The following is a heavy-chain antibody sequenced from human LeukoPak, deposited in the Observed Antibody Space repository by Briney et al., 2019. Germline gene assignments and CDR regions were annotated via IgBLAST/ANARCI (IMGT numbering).Heavy chain of an antibody. J-gene: IGHJ5*02. V-gene: IGHV4-34*01. CDR3: ASTGYGDNWFDP. CDR1: GGSFSGYY. CDR2: INHSGST. D-gene: IGHD4-17*01. Sequence: TSETLSLTCAVYGGSFSGYYCSWIRQPPGKGLEWIGEINHSGSTNYNPSLKSRVTISVDTSKNQFSLKLSSVTAADTAVYYCASTGYGDNWFDPWGQGTLVTVSS.